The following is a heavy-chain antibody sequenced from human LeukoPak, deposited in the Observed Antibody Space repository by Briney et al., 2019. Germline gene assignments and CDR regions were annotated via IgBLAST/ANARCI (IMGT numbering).Heavy chain of an antibody. J-gene: IGHJ5*02. V-gene: IGHV4-34*01. D-gene: IGHD5-24*01. Sequence: SETLSLTCAVYGGSLSGYYWSWIRQPPGKGLEWIGEINHSGSTNYNPSLKSRVTISVDTSKNQFSLKLSSVTAADTAVYYCARQMATIRPWFDPWGQGTLVTVSS. CDR1: GGSLSGYY. CDR3: ARQMATIRPWFDP. CDR2: INHSGST.